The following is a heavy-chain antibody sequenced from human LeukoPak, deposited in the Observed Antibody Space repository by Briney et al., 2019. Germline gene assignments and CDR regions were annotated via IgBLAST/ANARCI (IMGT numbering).Heavy chain of an antibody. J-gene: IGHJ4*02. Sequence: ASVKVSCKASGGTFSSYAISWVRQAPGQGLEWMGGIIPIFGTANYAQKLQGRVTMTTDTSTSTAYMELRSLRSDDTAVYYCARGFGSGIAARGRTQLDYWGQGTLVTVSS. CDR1: GGTFSSYA. V-gene: IGHV1-69*05. D-gene: IGHD6-6*01. CDR2: IIPIFGTA. CDR3: ARGFGSGIAARGRTQLDY.